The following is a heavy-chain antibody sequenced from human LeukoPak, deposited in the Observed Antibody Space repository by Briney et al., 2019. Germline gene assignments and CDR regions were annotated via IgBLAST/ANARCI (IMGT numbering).Heavy chain of an antibody. CDR3: ARDSAGNDY. V-gene: IGHV3-7*01. D-gene: IGHD6-13*01. Sequence: GGSLRLSCAASGFTFSTYWMSWTRQAPGKGLEWVANIKQDGSEKYYVDSVKGRFTISRDNAKNSLYLQMNSLRAEDTAMYYCARDSAGNDYWGQGTLVTVSS. J-gene: IGHJ4*02. CDR2: IKQDGSEK. CDR1: GFTFSTYW.